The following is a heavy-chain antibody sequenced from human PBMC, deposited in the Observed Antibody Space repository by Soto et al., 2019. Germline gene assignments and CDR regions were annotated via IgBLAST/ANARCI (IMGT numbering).Heavy chain of an antibody. V-gene: IGHV3-48*02. CDR1: GFTFSSYS. Sequence: GGSLRLSCAASGFTFSSYSMNWVRQAPGKGLEWVSYISSSSSTIYYADPVKGRFTISRDNAKNSLYLQMNSLRDEDTAVYYCARAQTYYDFWSGYAPDGMDVWGQGNTVTVSS. D-gene: IGHD3-3*01. J-gene: IGHJ6*02. CDR3: ARAQTYYDFWSGYAPDGMDV. CDR2: ISSSSSTI.